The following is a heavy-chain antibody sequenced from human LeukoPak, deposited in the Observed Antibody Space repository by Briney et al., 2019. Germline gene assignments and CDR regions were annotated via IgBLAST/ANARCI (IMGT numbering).Heavy chain of an antibody. D-gene: IGHD1-1*01. J-gene: IGHJ3*02. CDR3: ARRLRTGGFDI. V-gene: IGHV5-51*01. CDR1: GYSFTTYW. CDR2: IQPADSQT. Sequence: GESLKISCMGSGYSFTTYWIDWVRQVPGKGLVWMGLIQPADSQTRYNPSFQGQVTLSDDKSINTAYLQWSSLRPSDTAMYYCARRLRTGGFDIWGQGTEVTVSS.